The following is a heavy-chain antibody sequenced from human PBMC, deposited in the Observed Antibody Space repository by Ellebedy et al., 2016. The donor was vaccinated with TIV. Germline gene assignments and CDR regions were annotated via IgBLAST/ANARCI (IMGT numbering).Heavy chain of an antibody. CDR3: ARGRTGDCTGGACYSPFDY. Sequence: KVSCKGSGYSFTSYWIGWVRQMPGKGLEWMGIMYPGDSDTSHSPSFQGQVTMSADRSISTAYLQWSSLKASDTAMYYCARGRTGDCTGGACYSPFDYWGQGTLVTVSP. CDR2: MYPGDSDT. CDR1: GYSFTSYW. V-gene: IGHV5-51*01. D-gene: IGHD2-8*02. J-gene: IGHJ4*02.